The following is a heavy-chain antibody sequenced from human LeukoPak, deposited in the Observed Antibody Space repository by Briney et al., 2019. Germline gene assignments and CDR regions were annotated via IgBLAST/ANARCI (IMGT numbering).Heavy chain of an antibody. V-gene: IGHV3-66*01. Sequence: PGGSLRLSCAASGFTVSSNYMSWVRQAPGKELEWVSVIYSGGSTYYADSVKGRFTISRDNSKNTLYLQMNSLRAEDTAVYYCARDLDIVVVVAASSMAFDIWGQGTMVTVSS. CDR1: GFTVSSNY. D-gene: IGHD2-15*01. CDR2: IYSGGST. J-gene: IGHJ3*02. CDR3: ARDLDIVVVVAASSMAFDI.